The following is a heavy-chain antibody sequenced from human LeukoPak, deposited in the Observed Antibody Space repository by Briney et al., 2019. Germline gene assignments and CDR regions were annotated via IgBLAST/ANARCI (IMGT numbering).Heavy chain of an antibody. CDR1: GYSFTSYW. CDR2: IYPGGSDT. Sequence: GESLKISCKGSGYSFTSYWIGWVRQMPGKGLEWMGIIYPGGSDTRYSPSFQGQVTISADKSISTAYLQWSSLKASDTAMYYCARTYYYGSGSYEGAAYWGQGTLVTVSS. D-gene: IGHD3-10*01. J-gene: IGHJ4*02. V-gene: IGHV5-51*01. CDR3: ARTYYYGSGSYEGAAY.